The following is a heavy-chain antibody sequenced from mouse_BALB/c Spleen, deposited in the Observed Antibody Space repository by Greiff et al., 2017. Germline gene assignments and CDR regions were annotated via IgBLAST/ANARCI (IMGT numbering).Heavy chain of an antibody. D-gene: IGHD2-14*01. Sequence: VHLVESGPGLVAPSQSLSITCTVSGFSLTSYGVHWVRQPPGKGLEWLGVIWAGGSTNYNSALMSRLSISKDNSKSQVFLKMNSLQTDDTAMYYCARGDRYGFFAYWGQGTLVTVSA. CDR3: ARGDRYGFFAY. CDR1: GFSLTSYG. CDR2: IWAGGST. V-gene: IGHV2-9*02. J-gene: IGHJ3*01.